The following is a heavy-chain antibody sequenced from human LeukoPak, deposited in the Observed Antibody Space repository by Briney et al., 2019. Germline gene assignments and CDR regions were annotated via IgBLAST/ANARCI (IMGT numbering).Heavy chain of an antibody. J-gene: IGHJ3*02. CDR1: GYSISSGYY. V-gene: IGHV4-38-2*02. CDR2: IYHSGST. D-gene: IGHD3-22*01. CDR3: ARGYYDSSGYFLHAFDI. Sequence: SETLFLTCTVSGYSISSGYYWGWIRQPPGKGLEWIGSIYHSGSTYYNPSLKSRVTISVDTSKNKFSLKLSSVTAADTAVYYCARGYYDSSGYFLHAFDILGQGTMVTVSS.